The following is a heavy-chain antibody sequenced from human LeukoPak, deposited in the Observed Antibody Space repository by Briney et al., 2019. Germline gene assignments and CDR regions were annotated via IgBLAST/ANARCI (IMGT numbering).Heavy chain of an antibody. V-gene: IGHV1-69*13. D-gene: IGHD5-12*01. CDR2: IIPIFGTA. CDR3: ARDQGSRGYGLAFDI. CDR1: GGTFSSYA. Sequence: GASVKVSCKASGGTFSSYAISWVRQAPGQGLEWMGGIIPIFGTANYAQKFQGRVTITADESTSTAYMELRSLRSEDTAVYYCARDQGSRGYGLAFDIWGQGTMVTVSS. J-gene: IGHJ3*02.